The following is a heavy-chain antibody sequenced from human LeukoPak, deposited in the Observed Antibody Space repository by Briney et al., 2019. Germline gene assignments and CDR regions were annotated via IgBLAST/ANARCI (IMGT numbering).Heavy chain of an antibody. CDR3: ARGNDGWPYYYYYYMDV. Sequence: ASVKVSCKASGDTFINDYFHWVRQAPGQGLEWMGVSNPSGGTANNAQKFQGRVSMTRDMSTSTVYMELSSLRSDDTAVYYCARGNDGWPYYYYYYMDVWGKGTTVIVSS. CDR1: GDTFINDY. D-gene: IGHD1-1*01. V-gene: IGHV1-46*01. CDR2: SNPSGGTA. J-gene: IGHJ6*03.